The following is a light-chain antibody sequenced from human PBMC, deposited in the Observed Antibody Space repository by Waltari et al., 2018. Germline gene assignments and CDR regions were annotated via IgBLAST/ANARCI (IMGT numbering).Light chain of an antibody. V-gene: IGKV1-39*01. CDR2: ASS. Sequence: DIQMTQSPSSLSASVGDRVTITCRASQSISTSVNWYQQKPGKAPRLLVYASSGLQSGVPSKFSGGGFGTNFTLTITSLEPEDFATYYCQQSYDNPLTFGGGT. CDR3: QQSYDNPLT. J-gene: IGKJ4*01. CDR1: QSISTS.